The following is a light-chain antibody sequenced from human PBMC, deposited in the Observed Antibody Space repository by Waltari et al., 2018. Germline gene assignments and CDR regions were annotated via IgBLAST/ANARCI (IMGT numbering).Light chain of an antibody. Sequence: EIVMTQSPATLSVSPGERATLSCRASHSVSNNLAWYQQQPGQAPMLRIYGASTRATGLPVRFSGIGSGTEFTLTISSLQSEDFAVYYCQHYNKWPLTFGQGTKLEIK. CDR1: HSVSNN. CDR2: GAS. V-gene: IGKV3-15*01. CDR3: QHYNKWPLT. J-gene: IGKJ2*01.